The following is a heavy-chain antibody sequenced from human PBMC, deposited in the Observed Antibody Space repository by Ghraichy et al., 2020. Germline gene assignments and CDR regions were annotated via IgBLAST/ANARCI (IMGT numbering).Heavy chain of an antibody. D-gene: IGHD2-2*01. CDR2: ISGSGGST. CDR1: GFTFNNYA. CDR3: AKADLPVLCSSTSCYEGGAFDI. J-gene: IGHJ3*02. Sequence: GGSLRLSCAASGFTFNNYAMSWVRQAPGKGLEWVSTISGSGGSTYYADSVKGRFTISRDNSKNTLYLQMNSLRAEDTAIYYCAKADLPVLCSSTSCYEGGAFDIWGQGTMVTVSS. V-gene: IGHV3-23*01.